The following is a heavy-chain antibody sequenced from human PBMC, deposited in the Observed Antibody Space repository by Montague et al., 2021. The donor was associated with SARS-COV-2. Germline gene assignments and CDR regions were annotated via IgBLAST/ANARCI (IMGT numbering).Heavy chain of an antibody. CDR3: ARAAGHDFWSDYYLNWFDP. D-gene: IGHD3-3*01. CDR1: GYRFSSYG. CDR2: ISTYNGNT. V-gene: IGHV1-18*01. J-gene: IGHJ5*02. Sequence: SVKVSCKASGYRFSSYGISWVRQAPGQGLEWMGWISTYNGNTIYAQNFQGRLTMTRDTFTSTATMELKYLIPDDTAVYYCARAAGHDFWSDYYLNWFDPWGQGTLVTVSS.